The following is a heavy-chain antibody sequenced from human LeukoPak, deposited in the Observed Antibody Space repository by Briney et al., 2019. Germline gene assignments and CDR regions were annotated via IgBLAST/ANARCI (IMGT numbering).Heavy chain of an antibody. CDR2: IRYDGSNK. J-gene: IGHJ6*03. CDR3: AKGIMVRGVIGYYMDV. D-gene: IGHD3-10*01. V-gene: IGHV3-30*02. Sequence: GGSLRLSCAASGFTFSSYGMHWVRQAPGKGLEWVAFIRYDGSNKYYADSVKGRFTISRDNSKNTLYLQMNSLRAEDTAVYYCAKGIMVRGVIGYYMDVWGKGTTVTVSS. CDR1: GFTFSSYG.